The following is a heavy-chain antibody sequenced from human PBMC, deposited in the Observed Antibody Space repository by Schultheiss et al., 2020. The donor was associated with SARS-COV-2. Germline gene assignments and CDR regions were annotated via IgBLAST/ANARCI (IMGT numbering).Heavy chain of an antibody. D-gene: IGHD6-6*01. CDR3: ASLYVTSSVAWFDP. CDR1: GFTFGDYA. CDR2: ISSSSSYI. Sequence: GGSLRLSCTGSGFTFGDYAMSWVRQAPGKGLEWVSSISSSSSYIYYADSVKGRFTISRDNAKNSLYLQMNTLSAEDTAIYYCASLYVTSSVAWFDPWGQGTLVTGSS. V-gene: IGHV3-21*01. J-gene: IGHJ5*02.